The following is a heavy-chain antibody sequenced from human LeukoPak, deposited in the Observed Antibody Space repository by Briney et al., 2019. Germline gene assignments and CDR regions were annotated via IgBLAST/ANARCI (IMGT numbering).Heavy chain of an antibody. Sequence: PGGSLRLSCAASGFTFSDYYMSWIRQAPGKGPEWVSVISSSAGSTYYADSVKGRFTISRDNSKNTLYLQMNSLRAEDTAVYYCAKVPLYGFFDYWGQGTLVTVSS. CDR2: ISSSAGST. CDR3: AKVPLYGFFDY. CDR1: GFTFSDYY. V-gene: IGHV3-23*01. D-gene: IGHD3-10*01. J-gene: IGHJ4*02.